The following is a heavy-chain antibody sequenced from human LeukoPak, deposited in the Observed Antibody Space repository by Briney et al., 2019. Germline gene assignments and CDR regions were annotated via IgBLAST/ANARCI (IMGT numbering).Heavy chain of an antibody. CDR2: ISAYNGNT. J-gene: IGHJ4*02. CDR1: GYTFTGYY. V-gene: IGHV1-18*04. D-gene: IGHD5-12*01. CDR3: ARDRGYASALDY. Sequence: ASVKVSCKASGYTFTGYYMHWVRQAPGQGLEWMGWISAYNGNTNYAQKLQGRVTMTTDTSTSTAYMELRSLRSDDTAVYYCARDRGYASALDYWGQGTLVTVSS.